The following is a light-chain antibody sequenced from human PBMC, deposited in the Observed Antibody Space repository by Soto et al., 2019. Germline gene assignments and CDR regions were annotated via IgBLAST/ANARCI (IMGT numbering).Light chain of an antibody. J-gene: IGKJ4*01. V-gene: IGKV1-16*02. Sequence: DIQMTQSPSSLSASVGDRVTITCRASQGIGNYLAWFQKKPGKAPKSLIYGASTLHSGVPSKFSGSGSGTDFTLTISSLQPEDFATYYCQQYNNYPPTFGGGTKVAIK. CDR2: GAS. CDR1: QGIGNY. CDR3: QQYNNYPPT.